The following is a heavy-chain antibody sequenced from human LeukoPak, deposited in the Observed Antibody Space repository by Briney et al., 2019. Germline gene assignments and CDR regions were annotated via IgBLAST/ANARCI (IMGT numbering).Heavy chain of an antibody. V-gene: IGHV4-59*06. CDR1: GGSISSYY. Sequence: SETLSLTCTVSGGSISSYYWSWIRQPPGKGLEWIGYIYYSGSTYYNPSLKSRVTISVDTSKNQFSLKLSSVTAADTAVYYCASGVTVSPFDYWGQGTLVTVSS. CDR3: ASGVTVSPFDY. D-gene: IGHD1-26*01. J-gene: IGHJ4*02. CDR2: IYYSGST.